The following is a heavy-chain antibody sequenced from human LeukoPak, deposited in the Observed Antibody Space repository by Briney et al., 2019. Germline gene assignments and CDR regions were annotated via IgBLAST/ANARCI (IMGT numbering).Heavy chain of an antibody. CDR3: AQGYSSGWFPT. V-gene: IGHV3-23*01. J-gene: IGHJ5*02. Sequence: GGSLRLSCAVSGFSVSSYGMSWGRQAPGKGLEWISAINLKGDTKYYADSVKGRFTISRDHSENTLYLHMNSLRTEDTAVYHCAQGYSSGWFPTWGQGSLVSVSS. CDR2: INLKGDTK. D-gene: IGHD6-19*01. CDR1: GFSVSSYG.